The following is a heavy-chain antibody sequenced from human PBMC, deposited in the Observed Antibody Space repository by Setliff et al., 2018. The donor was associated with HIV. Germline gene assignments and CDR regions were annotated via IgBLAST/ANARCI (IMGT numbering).Heavy chain of an antibody. Sequence: SGPTLVNPTQTLTLTCTFSGFSLSTSGVGVGWIHQPPGKALEWLARIDWDDDKYYNSSLKTRLTVSKDTSKNQVVLTMTNMDPVDTATYYCARVKKRLTIFGVVIEDYMDIWGKGTTVTVSS. D-gene: IGHD3-3*01. CDR3: ARVKKRLTIFGVVIEDYMDI. V-gene: IGHV2-70*12. J-gene: IGHJ6*03. CDR1: GFSLSTSGVG. CDR2: IDWDDDK.